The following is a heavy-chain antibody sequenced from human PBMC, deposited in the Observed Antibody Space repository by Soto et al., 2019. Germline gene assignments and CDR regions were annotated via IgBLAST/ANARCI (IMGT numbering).Heavy chain of an antibody. Sequence: PGGSLRLSCAASGFTFSNYGMHWVRQAPGKGLEWVAVIWYDGSNKYYADSVKGRFTISRDSSKNTLFLQMNSLRAEDTAMYYCARGAARLLLRDYYYGMDVWGQGTTDTVSS. CDR2: IWYDGSNK. CDR1: GFTFSNYG. J-gene: IGHJ6*02. D-gene: IGHD3-22*01. V-gene: IGHV3-33*01. CDR3: ARGAARLLLRDYYYGMDV.